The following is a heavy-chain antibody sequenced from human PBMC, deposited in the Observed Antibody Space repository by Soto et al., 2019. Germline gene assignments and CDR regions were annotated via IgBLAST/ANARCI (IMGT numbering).Heavy chain of an antibody. J-gene: IGHJ4*02. V-gene: IGHV3-33*01. Sequence: QVQLVESGGGVVQPGRSLRLSCAASGFTFSSYGMHWVRQAPGKGLEWVACIWYDGSNKYYADSVKGRFTISRDNSKNTLYLQMNSLRAEDTAVYYCARDGYGSGRYYIDYWGQGTLVTVSS. D-gene: IGHD3-10*01. CDR2: IWYDGSNK. CDR3: ARDGYGSGRYYIDY. CDR1: GFTFSSYG.